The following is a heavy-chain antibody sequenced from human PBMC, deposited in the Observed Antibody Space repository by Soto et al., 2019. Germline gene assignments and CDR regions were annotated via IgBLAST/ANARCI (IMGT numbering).Heavy chain of an antibody. D-gene: IGHD5-18*01. CDR2: MSYDGSDT. Sequence: PGGSLRLSCVVSGFLFSNNGMHLVRQTPGKGLEWVAFMSYDGSDTFYADSVTGRFTISRDNSKNTLFLHTTNLRADDTAMYYCTILRVEDSALYHWDQVPLVTVSS. V-gene: IGHV3-30*02. CDR1: GFLFSNNG. J-gene: IGHJ5*02. CDR3: TILRVEDSALYH.